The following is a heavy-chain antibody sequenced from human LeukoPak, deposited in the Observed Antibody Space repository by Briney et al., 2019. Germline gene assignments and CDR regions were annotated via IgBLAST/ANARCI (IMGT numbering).Heavy chain of an antibody. CDR2: INPNSGGT. CDR3: ATGGGITMVRGEAY. V-gene: IGHV1-2*02. D-gene: IGHD3-10*01. Sequence: GASVKVSCKASGYTFTGYYMHWVRQAPGQGLEWTGWINPNSGGTNYAQKFQGRVTMTEDTSTDTAYMELSSLRSEDTAVYYCATGGGITMVRGEAYWGQGTLVTVSS. CDR1: GYTFTGYY. J-gene: IGHJ4*02.